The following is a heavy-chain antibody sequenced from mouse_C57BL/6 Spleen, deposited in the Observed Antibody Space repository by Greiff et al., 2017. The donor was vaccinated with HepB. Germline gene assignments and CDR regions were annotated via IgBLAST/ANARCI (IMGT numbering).Heavy chain of an antibody. V-gene: IGHV1-52*01. J-gene: IGHJ4*01. CDR1: GYTFTSYW. D-gene: IGHD1-1*01. CDR2: IDPSDSET. Sequence: QVQLQQPGAELVRPGSSVKLSCKASGYTFTSYWMHWVKQRPIQGLEWIGNIDPSDSETHYNQKFKDKATLTVDKSSSTAYMQLRSLTSEDSAVYYCARSFTTVVRYYYAMDYWGQGTSVTVSS. CDR3: ARSFTTVVRYYYAMDY.